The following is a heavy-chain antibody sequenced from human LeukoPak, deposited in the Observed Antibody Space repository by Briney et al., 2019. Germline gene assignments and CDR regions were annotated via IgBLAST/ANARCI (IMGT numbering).Heavy chain of an antibody. V-gene: IGHV1-69*04. D-gene: IGHD1-26*01. J-gene: IGHJ4*02. CDR2: ITPIFAIA. CDR3: ARDARELPFDY. CDR1: GCTFSSYA. Sequence: ASVKVSCKASGCTFSSYAISWVRQAPGQALEWLPTITPIFAIANYAQKFQGRVTITTDKSTRTAYLELSSLRSEDTAVYYCARDARELPFDYWGQVTPVTVSS.